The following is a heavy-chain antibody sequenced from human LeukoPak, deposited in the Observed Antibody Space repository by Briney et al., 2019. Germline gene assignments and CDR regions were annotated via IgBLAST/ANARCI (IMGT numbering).Heavy chain of an antibody. D-gene: IGHD1-26*01. CDR1: GFTFSNYA. CDR2: ISYDGSNK. J-gene: IGHJ5*02. V-gene: IGHV3-30-3*01. Sequence: GGSLRVSCAASGFTFSNYAMHWVRQAPGKGLEWVAVISYDGSNKYYVDSVKGRFTISRDNSRNTLYLHMSSLRAEDTAVYYCARDWELGPWFDPWGQGTLVTVSS. CDR3: ARDWELGPWFDP.